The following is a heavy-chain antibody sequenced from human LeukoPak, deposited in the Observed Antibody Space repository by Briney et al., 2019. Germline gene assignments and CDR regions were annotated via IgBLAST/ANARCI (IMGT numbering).Heavy chain of an antibody. CDR1: GFTFSSYW. J-gene: IGHJ4*02. Sequence: GGSLRLSCAASGFTFSSYWMSWVRQAPGKGLEWVANIKQDGSERYYVGSVKGRFTISRDNAKNSLFLQMSSLRGEDTAVYYCARDRAAEAASKVFDFWGLGILVTVSS. CDR3: ARDRAAEAASKVFDF. D-gene: IGHD6-19*01. CDR2: IKQDGSER. V-gene: IGHV3-7*01.